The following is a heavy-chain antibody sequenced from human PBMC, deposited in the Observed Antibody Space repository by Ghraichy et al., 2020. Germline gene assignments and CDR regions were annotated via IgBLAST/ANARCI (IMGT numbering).Heavy chain of an antibody. Sequence: SVKVSCKASGGTFSSYAISWVRQAPGQGLEWMGGIIPIFGTANYAQKFQGRVTITADESTSTAYMELSSLRSEDTAVYYCARGRAHSYYYDSSGYYYLGAFDIWGQGTMVTVSS. D-gene: IGHD3-22*01. J-gene: IGHJ3*02. CDR2: IIPIFGTA. V-gene: IGHV1-69*13. CDR1: GGTFSSYA. CDR3: ARGRAHSYYYDSSGYYYLGAFDI.